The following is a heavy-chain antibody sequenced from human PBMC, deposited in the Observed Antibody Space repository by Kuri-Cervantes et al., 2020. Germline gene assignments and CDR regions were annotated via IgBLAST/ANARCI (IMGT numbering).Heavy chain of an antibody. V-gene: IGHV3-23*01. CDR2: ISGSGGST. CDR1: GFTFSSYA. D-gene: IGHD3-10*01. CDR3: ARVADMVRGVITQNDAFDI. J-gene: IGHJ3*02. Sequence: GESLKISCAASGFTFSSYAMSWVRQAPGKGLEWVSAISGSGGSTYYADSVKGRFTISRDNAKNSLYLQMNSLRAEDTAVYYCARVADMVRGVITQNDAFDIWGQGTMVTVSS.